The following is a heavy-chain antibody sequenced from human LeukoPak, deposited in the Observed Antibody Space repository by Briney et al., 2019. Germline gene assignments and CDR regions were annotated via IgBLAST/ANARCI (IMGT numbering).Heavy chain of an antibody. CDR1: GFTFSSYA. Sequence: GGSLRLSCAASGFTFSSYAMSWVRRAPGKGLEWVSTISAAAGSTHYADSVKGRFTISRDNSKNILYLQMNSLRAEDTAIYYCAKDQDVDTAMAGGFDYWGQGTLVIVSS. V-gene: IGHV3-23*01. J-gene: IGHJ4*02. CDR3: AKDQDVDTAMAGGFDY. CDR2: ISAAAGST. D-gene: IGHD5-18*01.